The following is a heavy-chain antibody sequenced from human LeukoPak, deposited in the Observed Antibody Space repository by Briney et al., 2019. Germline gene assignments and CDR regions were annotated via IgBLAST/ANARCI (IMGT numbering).Heavy chain of an antibody. CDR3: ARSRVGATVGAFDI. J-gene: IGHJ3*02. CDR1: GYTFTSYY. CDR2: IIPIFGTA. D-gene: IGHD1-26*01. Sequence: ASVKVSCKASGYTFTSYYMHWVRQAPGQGLEWMGGIIPIFGTANYAQKFQGRVTITADESTSTAYMELSSLRSEDTAVYYCARSRVGATVGAFDIWGQGTMVTVSS. V-gene: IGHV1-69*13.